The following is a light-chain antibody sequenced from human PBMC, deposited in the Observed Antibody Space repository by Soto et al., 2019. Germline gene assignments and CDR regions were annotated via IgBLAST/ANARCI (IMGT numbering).Light chain of an antibody. V-gene: IGLV2-23*01. CDR1: SSDVGNYNL. CDR3: CSYAGNNALV. Sequence: QSALTQPASVSGSPGQSITISCTGTSSDVGNYNLVSWYQQHPGKAPKLMIYEGSKRPSGVSNRFSGSKSGNTASLTISILQAEDEADYYCCSYAGNNALVFGGGTKVTVL. J-gene: IGLJ3*02. CDR2: EGS.